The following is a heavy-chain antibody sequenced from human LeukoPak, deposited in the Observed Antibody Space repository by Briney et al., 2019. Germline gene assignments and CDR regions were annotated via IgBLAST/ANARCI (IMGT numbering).Heavy chain of an antibody. CDR3: AREEDIVVVPAARCDGMDV. CDR2: IWYDGSNK. CDR1: GFTFSSYG. V-gene: IGHV3-33*01. Sequence: GRSLRLSCAASGFTFSSYGMHWVRQAPGKGLEWVAVIWYDGSNKYYADSVKGRYTISRDNSKNTLYLQMNSLRAEGTAVYYCAREEDIVVVPAARCDGMDVWGQGTTVTVSS. J-gene: IGHJ6*02. D-gene: IGHD2-2*01.